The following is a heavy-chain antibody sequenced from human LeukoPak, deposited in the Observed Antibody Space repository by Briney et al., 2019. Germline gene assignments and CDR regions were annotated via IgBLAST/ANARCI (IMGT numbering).Heavy chain of an antibody. J-gene: IGHJ5*02. CDR3: ARSLWFGPLGGFDP. CDR1: GGSISSSSYY. D-gene: IGHD3-10*01. CDR2: IYYSGST. V-gene: IGHV4-39*07. Sequence: PSETLSLTCTVSGGSISSSSYYWGWIRQPPGKGLEWIGSIYYSGSTYYNPSLKSRVTISVDTSKNQFSLKLSSVTAADTAVYYCARSLWFGPLGGFDPWGQGTLVTVSS.